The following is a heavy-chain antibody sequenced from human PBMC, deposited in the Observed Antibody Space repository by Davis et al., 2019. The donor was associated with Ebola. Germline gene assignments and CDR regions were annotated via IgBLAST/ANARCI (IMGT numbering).Heavy chain of an antibody. Sequence: ASVKVSCKASGYTFTSYDINWVRQAPGQGLEWMGWISAYNGNTNYAQILQGRVTMTTDTSTGTAYMELRSLRSDDTAVYFCARTSIVGTTTTASDIWGQGTKVTVSS. CDR2: ISAYNGNT. D-gene: IGHD1-26*01. CDR1: GYTFTSYD. J-gene: IGHJ3*02. V-gene: IGHV1-18*01. CDR3: ARTSIVGTTTTASDI.